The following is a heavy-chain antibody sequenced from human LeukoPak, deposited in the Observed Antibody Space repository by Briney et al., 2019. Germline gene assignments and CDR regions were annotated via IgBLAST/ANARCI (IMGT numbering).Heavy chain of an antibody. CDR2: VDSRGNA. CDR1: GGSISSSSYF. CDR3: ARQNIYSSRTSCYEVDWFDP. J-gene: IGHJ5*02. D-gene: IGHD2-2*01. V-gene: IGHV4-39*01. Sequence: SETLSLTCIVSGGSISSSSYFWGWIRQAPGKGLEWIGNVDSRGNAYYNPSLKSRATISVDTSKDQFSLKLSSVTAADTAVYYCARQNIYSSRTSCYEVDWFDPWGQGTLVTVSS.